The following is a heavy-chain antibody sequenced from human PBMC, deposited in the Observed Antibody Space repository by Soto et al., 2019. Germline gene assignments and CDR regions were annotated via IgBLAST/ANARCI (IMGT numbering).Heavy chain of an antibody. D-gene: IGHD6-6*01. V-gene: IGHV5-10-1*01. CDR2: IDPSDSYT. J-gene: IGHJ5*02. CDR1: GYNFATYW. CDR3: ARLYASSSPRLDP. Sequence: PGESLKISCMGSGYNFATYWITWVRQMPGKGLEWMGKIDPSDSYTNYSPSFQGHVTISVDKSITTAYLQWSSLKVSDTAIYYCARLYASSSPRLDPWGQGTLVTVSS.